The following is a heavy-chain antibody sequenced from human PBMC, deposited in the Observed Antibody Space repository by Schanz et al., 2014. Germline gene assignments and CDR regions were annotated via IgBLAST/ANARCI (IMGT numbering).Heavy chain of an antibody. Sequence: EVQLVESGGGLVKPGGSLRLSCASSGFSFTTYAMSWVRQAPGKGLEWVSSISSGGGSTYYADSVKGRFTISRDNSKNTLYLQMNSLRAEDTAVYYCAKGRFGELSAFDIWGQGTMVTVSS. D-gene: IGHD3-10*01. V-gene: IGHV3-23*04. CDR3: AKGRFGELSAFDI. CDR1: GFSFTTYA. CDR2: ISSGGGST. J-gene: IGHJ3*02.